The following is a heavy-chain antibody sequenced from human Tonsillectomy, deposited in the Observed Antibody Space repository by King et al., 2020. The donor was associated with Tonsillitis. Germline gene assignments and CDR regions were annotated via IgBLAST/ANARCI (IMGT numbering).Heavy chain of an antibody. V-gene: IGHV4-34*01. Sequence: VQLQQWGAGLLKPSETLSLTCAVYGGSFSGYYWSWIRQPPGKGLEWIGEINHSGSTNYNPSLKSRVTISVDTSQNQFSLKLSSVTAADTAVYYCAREPGIAAAGDWFDPWGQGTLVTVSS. D-gene: IGHD6-13*01. CDR1: GGSFSGYY. J-gene: IGHJ5*02. CDR2: INHSGST. CDR3: AREPGIAAAGDWFDP.